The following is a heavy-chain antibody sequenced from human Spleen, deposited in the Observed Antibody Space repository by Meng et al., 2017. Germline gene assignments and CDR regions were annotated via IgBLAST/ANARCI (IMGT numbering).Heavy chain of an antibody. V-gene: IGHV1-69*05. Sequence: SVKVSCKPSGGSFSSYAISWVRLAPGQGLEYMGGIHPIFDTTNYAQKFQGRVTITTDEFASTAYMELSSLRSEDTAVYYCATRIDGDLRIPPGYYYYYGMDVWGQGTTVTVSS. J-gene: IGHJ6*02. D-gene: IGHD4-17*01. CDR1: GGSFSSYA. CDR2: IHPIFDTT. CDR3: ATRIDGDLRIPPGYYYYYGMDV.